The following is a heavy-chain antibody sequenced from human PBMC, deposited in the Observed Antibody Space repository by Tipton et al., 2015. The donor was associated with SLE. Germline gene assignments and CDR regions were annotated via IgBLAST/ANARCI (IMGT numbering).Heavy chain of an antibody. CDR1: GFTFSNYW. D-gene: IGHD5-12*01. CDR3: ARITVATNRYNFYYMDV. Sequence: GSLRLSCTGSGFTFSNYWMTWVRQTPGKGLEWVANIKQDGSEKYYVDSVKGRFTISRDNARNSLYLQMNTLRADDTAVYYCARITVATNRYNFYYMDVWGKGTTVTVSS. CDR2: IKQDGSEK. V-gene: IGHV3-7*01. J-gene: IGHJ6*03.